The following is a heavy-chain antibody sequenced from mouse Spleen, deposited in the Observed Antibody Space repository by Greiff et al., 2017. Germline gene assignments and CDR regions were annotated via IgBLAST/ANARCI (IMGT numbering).Heavy chain of an antibody. CDR1: GYTFTSYW. Sequence: QVQLQQPGTELVKPGASVKLSCKASGYTFTSYWMHWVKQRPGQGLEWIGNINPSTGGTKYNEKFKSKATLTVDKSSCTAYMQLSSLTSEDSAVYYCARTHYGNWYFDVWGAGTTVTVSS. J-gene: IGHJ1*01. V-gene: IGHV1-53*01. CDR3: ARTHYGNWYFDV. D-gene: IGHD2-1*01. CDR2: INPSTGGT.